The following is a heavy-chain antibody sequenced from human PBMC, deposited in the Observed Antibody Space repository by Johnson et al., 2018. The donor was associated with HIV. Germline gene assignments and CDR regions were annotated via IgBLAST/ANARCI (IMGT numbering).Heavy chain of an antibody. V-gene: IGHV3-30-3*02. CDR3: AKGDLDCTDDFCYVDAFDM. Sequence: VQLVESGGGVVQPGGSLRLSCAASGFTFSSYAMHWVRQAPGKGLEWVSVISYDGSNKYYADSVKGRFTISRDNSKNTLYLQMNSLRSEDTGVFYCAKGDLDCTDDFCYVDAFDMWGQGTMVTVSS. CDR2: ISYDGSNK. J-gene: IGHJ3*02. CDR1: GFTFSSYA. D-gene: IGHD3/OR15-3a*01.